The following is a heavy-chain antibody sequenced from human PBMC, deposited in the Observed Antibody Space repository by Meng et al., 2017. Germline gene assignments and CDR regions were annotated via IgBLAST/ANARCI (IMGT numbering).Heavy chain of an antibody. CDR3: ARVLPATIFGVVIDSWFDP. CDR2: INAGNGNT. V-gene: IGHV1-3*01. Sequence: QVRLVKSGAEVKKPGASVKVSCKASGYTFTSYAMHWVRQAPGQRLEWMGWINAGNGNTKYSQKFQGRVTITRDTSASTAYMELSSLRSEDTAVYYCARVLPATIFGVVIDSWFDPWGQGTLVTVSS. J-gene: IGHJ5*02. D-gene: IGHD3-3*01. CDR1: GYTFTSYA.